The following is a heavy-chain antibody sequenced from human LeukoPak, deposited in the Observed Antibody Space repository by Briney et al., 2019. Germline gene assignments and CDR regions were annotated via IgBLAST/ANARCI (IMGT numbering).Heavy chain of an antibody. CDR2: IYTSGST. CDR3: ARDGGVPAAPHWFDP. J-gene: IGHJ5*02. D-gene: IGHD2-2*01. Sequence: SETLSLTCTVSGGSISSGSYYWSWIRQPAGKGLEWIGRIYTSGSTNYNPSLKSRVTISVDTSKNQFSLKLSSVTAADTAVYYCARDGGVPAAPHWFDPWGQGTLVTVSS. CDR1: GGSISSGSYY. V-gene: IGHV4-61*02.